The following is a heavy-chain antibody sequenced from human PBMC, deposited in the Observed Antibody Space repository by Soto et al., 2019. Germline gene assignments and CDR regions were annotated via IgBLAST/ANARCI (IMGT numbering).Heavy chain of an antibody. Sequence: QVQLVQSGAEVKKPGASVKVSCKASGYTFTSYGISWVRQAPGQGLERMGWISAYNGNTNYAQKLQGRVTMATDTSTSTAYMGLRSLRSDDTAVYYCAREETDIAAGWFDPWGQGTLVTVSS. CDR2: ISAYNGNT. V-gene: IGHV1-18*01. D-gene: IGHD6-13*01. J-gene: IGHJ5*02. CDR3: AREETDIAAGWFDP. CDR1: GYTFTSYG.